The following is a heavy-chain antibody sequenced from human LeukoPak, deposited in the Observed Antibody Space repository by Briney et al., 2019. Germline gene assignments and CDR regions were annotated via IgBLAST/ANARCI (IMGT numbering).Heavy chain of an antibody. CDR1: GFTFSSYG. J-gene: IGHJ6*02. CDR3: GRQITVVIPSGRYSNSMDV. CDR2: IWYDGSNK. V-gene: IGHV3-33*01. D-gene: IGHD3-10*01. Sequence: GGSLRLSCAASGFTFSSYGMHWVRQAPGKGLEWVAVIWYDGSNKYYADSVKGRFTISRDNSKNKLYLQMNSLRAEDTAVYYCGRQITVVIPSGRYSNSMDVWGQGNTVTVSS.